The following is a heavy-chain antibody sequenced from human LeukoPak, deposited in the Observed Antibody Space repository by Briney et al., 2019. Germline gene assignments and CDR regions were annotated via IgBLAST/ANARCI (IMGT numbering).Heavy chain of an antibody. Sequence: PGGSLRLSCAASGFTFSSYSMNWVRQAPGKGLEWVSYISSSSSTIYYADSVKGRFTISRDNAKNSLLLQMNSLRAEDSAVYYCARVTGYRIEDYFDYWGQGTLVTVSS. CDR1: GFTFSSYS. V-gene: IGHV3-48*04. J-gene: IGHJ4*02. D-gene: IGHD6-13*01. CDR3: ARVTGYRIEDYFDY. CDR2: ISSSSSTI.